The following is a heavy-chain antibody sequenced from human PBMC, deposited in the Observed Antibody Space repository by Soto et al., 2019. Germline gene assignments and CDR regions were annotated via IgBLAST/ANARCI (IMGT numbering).Heavy chain of an antibody. V-gene: IGHV3-30-3*01. CDR3: ARDPITIFGVVLDY. CDR2: ISYDGSNK. CDR1: GFTFSSYA. D-gene: IGHD3-3*01. Sequence: GGSLRLSCAASGFTFSSYAMHWVRQAPGKGLEWVAVISYDGSNKYYADSVKGRFTISRDNSKNTLYLQMNSLRAEDTAVYYCARDPITIFGVVLDYWGQGTLVTVSS. J-gene: IGHJ4*02.